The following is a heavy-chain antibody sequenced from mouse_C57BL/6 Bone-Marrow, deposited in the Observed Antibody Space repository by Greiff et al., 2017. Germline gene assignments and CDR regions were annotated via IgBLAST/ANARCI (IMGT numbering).Heavy chain of an antibody. CDR3: ARHYGNFAWFAY. D-gene: IGHD2-1*01. CDR1: GFTFSDYY. V-gene: IGHV5-12*01. CDR2: ISNGGGST. Sequence: EVNVVESGGGLVQPGGSLKLSCAASGFTFSDYYMYWVRQTPEKRLAWVAYISNGGGSTYYPDTVKGRFTISRDNAKNTLYLQMSRLKSEDTAMYYCARHYGNFAWFAYWGQGTLVTVSA. J-gene: IGHJ3*01.